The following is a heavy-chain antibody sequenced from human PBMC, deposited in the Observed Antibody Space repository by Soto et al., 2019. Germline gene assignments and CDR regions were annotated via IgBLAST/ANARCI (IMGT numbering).Heavy chain of an antibody. Sequence: ASVKVSCKASGYSFTDYHIHWVRQAPGQGXEWLGRINPKSGGTSTAQKFQGWVTMTRDRSISTVYMELTRLRSDDTAVYFCARGHSTDCSNGVCSFFYNHEMDVWGQGTTVTVSS. CDR3: ARGHSTDCSNGVCSFFYNHEMDV. V-gene: IGHV1-2*04. CDR2: INPKSGGT. J-gene: IGHJ6*02. CDR1: GYSFTDYH. D-gene: IGHD2-8*01.